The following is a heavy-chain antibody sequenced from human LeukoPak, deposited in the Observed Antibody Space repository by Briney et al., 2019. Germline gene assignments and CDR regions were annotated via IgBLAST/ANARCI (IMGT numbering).Heavy chain of an antibody. D-gene: IGHD6-19*01. V-gene: IGHV3-23*01. Sequence: PGGSLRLSCAASGFTFSSYAMSWVRQAPGTGLEWVSGISGSGGTTYYAVSVKGRFTISRDNSKNTLYLQMNSLRAEDTAVYYCAKVIAVASGYFQHWGQGTLVTVSS. CDR3: AKVIAVASGYFQH. CDR1: GFTFSSYA. CDR2: ISGSGGTT. J-gene: IGHJ1*01.